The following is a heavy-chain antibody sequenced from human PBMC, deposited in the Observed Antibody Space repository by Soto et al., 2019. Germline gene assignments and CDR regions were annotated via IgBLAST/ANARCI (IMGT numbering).Heavy chain of an antibody. V-gene: IGHV1-18*01. CDR3: ARDRILRFLEWSAEYYFDY. CDR1: GYTFTSYG. Sequence: GASVKACCKASGYTFTSYGMSWVRQSPGQGLEWMGWISAYNGNTNYAQKLQGRVTMTTDTSTSTAYMELRSLRSDDTAVYYCARDRILRFLEWSAEYYFDYWGQATLVTVSS. CDR2: ISAYNGNT. J-gene: IGHJ4*02. D-gene: IGHD3-3*01.